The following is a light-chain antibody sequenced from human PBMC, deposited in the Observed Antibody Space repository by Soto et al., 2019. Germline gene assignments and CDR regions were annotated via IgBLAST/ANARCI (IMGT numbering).Light chain of an antibody. V-gene: IGKV2-30*02. Sequence: DVVITQSPLSLPVTLGQPASISCSSNQSLVHSDGIAYFGWFQQRPGRSPRRLIYKVSNRDSGVPARFSGSGSGTDFALKISRVEAEDVGVYYCMQGTHWPITFGQGTRLEIK. CDR3: MQGTHWPIT. CDR1: QSLVHSDGIAY. CDR2: KVS. J-gene: IGKJ5*01.